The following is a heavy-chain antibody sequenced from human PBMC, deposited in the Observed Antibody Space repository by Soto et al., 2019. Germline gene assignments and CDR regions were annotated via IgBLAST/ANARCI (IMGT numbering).Heavy chain of an antibody. V-gene: IGHV1-46*01. Sequence: QVQLVQSGAEVKKPGASVKISCKASGYTSTSYYMHWVRQAPGQGLEWMGIINPSGGSTNYAQKLQGSVAMTRDTSTSTVYMELNSLRSEDTAVYYCARPPYPGCINAVCYPLDYWGQGTLVTVSS. D-gene: IGHD2-8*01. CDR3: ARPPYPGCINAVCYPLDY. J-gene: IGHJ4*02. CDR1: GYTSTSYY. CDR2: INPSGGST.